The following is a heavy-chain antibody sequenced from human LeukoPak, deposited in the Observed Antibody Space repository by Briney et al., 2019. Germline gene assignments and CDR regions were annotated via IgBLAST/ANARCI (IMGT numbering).Heavy chain of an antibody. D-gene: IGHD5-12*01. CDR3: ARGGGYVSRYDY. J-gene: IGHJ4*02. CDR2: IIPIFGTA. CDR1: GGTFSSYA. Sequence: SVKVSCXASGGTFSSYAISWVRQAPGQGLEWMGGIIPIFGTANYAQKFQGRVTITADESTSAAYMELSSLRSEDTAVYYCARGGGYVSRYDYWGQGTLVTVSS. V-gene: IGHV1-69*13.